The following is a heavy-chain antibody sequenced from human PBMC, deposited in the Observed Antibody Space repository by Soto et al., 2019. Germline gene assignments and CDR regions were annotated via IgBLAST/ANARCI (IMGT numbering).Heavy chain of an antibody. D-gene: IGHD1-1*01. J-gene: IGHJ4*02. CDR2: TTAILGTR. CDR3: AAGDGRGTGDH. CDR1: GDTLSHYG. Sequence: QVQLVQSGAEVKKPGSSVKVSCKASGDTLSHYGVSWVRQVPGNGLEWMGGTTAILGTRDYAQKFQGRMRKTTDKATTTSYMELNSLTSDETDVYYCAAGDGRGTGDHWGQGTLVTVSS. V-gene: IGHV1-69*06.